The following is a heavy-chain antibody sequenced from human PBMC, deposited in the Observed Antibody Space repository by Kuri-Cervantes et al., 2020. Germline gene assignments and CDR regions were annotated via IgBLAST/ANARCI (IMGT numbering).Heavy chain of an antibody. CDR3: ARDKGAGYFQH. CDR2: ISAYNGDT. D-gene: IGHD3-10*01. J-gene: IGHJ1*01. V-gene: IGHV1-18*01. Sequence: ASVKVSCKASGYTFTSYGISWVRQAPGQGLEWMGWISAYNGDTNYAQKFQVRLTITTDESTSTVSMELSSLRSDDTAVYYCARDKGAGYFQHWGQGTLVTVSS. CDR1: GYTFTSYG.